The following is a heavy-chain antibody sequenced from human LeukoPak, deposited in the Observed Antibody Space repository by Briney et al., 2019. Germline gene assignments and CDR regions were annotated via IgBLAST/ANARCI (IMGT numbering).Heavy chain of an antibody. CDR3: ARSVWYSSSSPIFAYYFDS. CDR2: IIPIFGTA. V-gene: IGHV1-69*13. D-gene: IGHD6-6*01. CDR1: GGTFSSYA. Sequence: SVKVSCKASGGTFSSYAISWVRQAPGQGLEWMGGIIPIFGTANYAQKFQGRVTITADESTSTAYMELSSLRSDDTAVYYCARSVWYSSSSPIFAYYFDSWGQGTLVTVSS. J-gene: IGHJ4*02.